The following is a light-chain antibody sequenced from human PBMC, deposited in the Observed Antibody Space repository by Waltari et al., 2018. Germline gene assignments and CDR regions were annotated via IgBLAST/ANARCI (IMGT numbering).Light chain of an antibody. CDR3: QQYYNVPR. CDR2: DVS. Sequence: DIQMTQSPSSLSASVGDRVTITCHASQDISHYLNWYQQKRGRAPKLLISDVSNLQRGVPSRFSGSGSGTDFTFTISSLQPEDIATYYCQQYYNVPRFGGGTKVEIK. V-gene: IGKV1-33*01. J-gene: IGKJ4*01. CDR1: QDISHY.